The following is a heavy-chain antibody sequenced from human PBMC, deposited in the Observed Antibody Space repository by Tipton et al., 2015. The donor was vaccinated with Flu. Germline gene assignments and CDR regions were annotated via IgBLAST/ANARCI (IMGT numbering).Heavy chain of an antibody. CDR3: ARLPLALSYFDY. CDR2: ISYSGST. Sequence: TLSLTCSVSGYSINSGYYWGWVRRPPGKGLEWIGYISYSGSTIYIPSLKSRVTISIDTSKDQLSVKLSSVTPADTAVYYCARLPLALSYFDYWGQGTLVTVSS. CDR1: GYSINSGYY. V-gene: IGHV4-38-2*01. J-gene: IGHJ4*02.